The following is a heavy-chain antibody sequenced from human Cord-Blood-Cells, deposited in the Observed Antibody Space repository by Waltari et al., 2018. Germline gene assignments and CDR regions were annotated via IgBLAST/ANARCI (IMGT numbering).Heavy chain of an antibody. D-gene: IGHD7-27*01. CDR2: ISSSSSYI. V-gene: IGHV3-21*01. J-gene: IGHJ3*02. CDR1: GFTFSSYS. Sequence: EVQLVESGGGLVKPGGSLGLSCAASGFTFSSYSMNWVRKAPGKGLEWVSSISSSSSYIYYADSVKGRFTISRDNAKNSLYLQMNSLRAEDTAVYYCANYRNGDLEAFDIWGQGTMVTVSS. CDR3: ANYRNGDLEAFDI.